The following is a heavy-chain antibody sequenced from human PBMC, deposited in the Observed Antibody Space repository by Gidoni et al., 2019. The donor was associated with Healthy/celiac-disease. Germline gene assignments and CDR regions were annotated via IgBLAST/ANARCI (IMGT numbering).Heavy chain of an antibody. CDR1: GFTFSGYS. CDR3: AREGCSGGSCYSYYYYGMDV. V-gene: IGHV3-48*01. Sequence: EVQLVEYGGGLVQPGGSLSLYCAASGFTFSGYSMNWVRQAPGKGLEWVSYISSSSSTIYYADSVKCRFTISRDNAKNSLYLQMNSLRAEDTAVYYCAREGCSGGSCYSYYYYGMDVWGQGTTVTVSS. CDR2: ISSSSSTI. J-gene: IGHJ6*02. D-gene: IGHD2-15*01.